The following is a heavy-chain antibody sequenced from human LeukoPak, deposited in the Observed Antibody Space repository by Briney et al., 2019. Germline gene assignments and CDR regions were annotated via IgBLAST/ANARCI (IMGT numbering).Heavy chain of an antibody. CDR2: MSSNGGSA. CDR3: VKGLGFYTYYSMDV. V-gene: IGHV3-64D*06. J-gene: IGHJ6*02. D-gene: IGHD2/OR15-2a*01. CDR1: GFTFSNYA. Sequence: QPGGSLRLSCSASGFTFSNYAMHWVRQAPGKGLEYVSGMSSNGGSAYYADSVKGRFTISRDNSKNTLNLQMSSLRAEDTAVYYCVKGLGFYTYYSMDVWGQGTTVTVSS.